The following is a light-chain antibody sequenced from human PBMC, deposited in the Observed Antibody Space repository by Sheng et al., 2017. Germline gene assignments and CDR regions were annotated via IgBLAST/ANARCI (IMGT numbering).Light chain of an antibody. V-gene: IGKV1-5*03. CDR3: QQDKKWPYT. Sequence: DIQMTQSPSTLSASEGDRVTLACRASQSISSWLAWYQQKPGKAPKLLIYRASSLEGGVPSRFSGSGSGTEFTLTISSLQSEDFAIYYCQQDKKWPYTFGQGTKLEI. J-gene: IGKJ2*01. CDR1: QSISSW. CDR2: RAS.